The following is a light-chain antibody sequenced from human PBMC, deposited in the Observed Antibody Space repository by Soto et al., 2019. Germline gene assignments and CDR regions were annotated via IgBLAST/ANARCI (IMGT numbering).Light chain of an antibody. Sequence: EIVLTQSPGTLSLSPGERATLSCRASHSVSSTYLAWYQQKPGQAPRLLIYGASSRATGIPDRFSGSGSGTDFTLTINRLEPEDFAVYYCQQYGSSPPHTFGQGTKLEIK. CDR2: GAS. CDR1: HSVSSTY. V-gene: IGKV3-20*01. CDR3: QQYGSSPPHT. J-gene: IGKJ2*01.